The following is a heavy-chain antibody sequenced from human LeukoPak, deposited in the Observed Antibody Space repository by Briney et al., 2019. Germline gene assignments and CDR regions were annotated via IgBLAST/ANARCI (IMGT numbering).Heavy chain of an antibody. CDR1: GFTFSSYS. V-gene: IGHV3-48*02. J-gene: IGHJ4*02. CDR2: ISSSSSTK. Sequence: QSGGALRLSCAASGFTFSSYSMNWVPQAPGKGLEWVSNISSSSSTKYYADSVKGRFTISRDNAKNSLYLQMNSLRDEDKAVYYCAKDLARMGYDGSGHPTDYWGQGTLVTVSS. CDR3: AKDLARMGYDGSGHPTDY. D-gene: IGHD3-22*01.